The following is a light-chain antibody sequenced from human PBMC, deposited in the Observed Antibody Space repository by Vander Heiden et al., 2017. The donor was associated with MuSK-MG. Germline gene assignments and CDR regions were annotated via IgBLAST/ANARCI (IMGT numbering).Light chain of an antibody. V-gene: IGLV2-14*01. CDR3: SSYTSSSTPKVV. CDR1: SSDVGGYNY. Sequence: QSALTQPDSVSGSPGQSITISCTGTSSDVGGYNYVSWYQQHPGKAPKLMIYDVSNRPSGVSNRFSGSKSGNTASLTISGLQAEDEADYYCSSYTSSSTPKVVCGGGTKLTVL. J-gene: IGLJ2*01. CDR2: DVS.